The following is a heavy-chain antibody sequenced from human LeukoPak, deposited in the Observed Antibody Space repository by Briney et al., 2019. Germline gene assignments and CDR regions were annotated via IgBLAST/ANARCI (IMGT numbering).Heavy chain of an antibody. CDR1: GGSISSGGYY. Sequence: SETLSLTCTVSGGSISSGGYYWSWIRQPPGKGLEWIGYIYHSGSTYYNPSLKSRVTISVDRSKNQFSLKLSSVTAADTAVYYCARDMAQLVEGGFDYWGQGTLVTVSS. J-gene: IGHJ4*02. CDR2: IYHSGST. V-gene: IGHV4-30-2*01. CDR3: ARDMAQLVEGGFDY. D-gene: IGHD6-6*01.